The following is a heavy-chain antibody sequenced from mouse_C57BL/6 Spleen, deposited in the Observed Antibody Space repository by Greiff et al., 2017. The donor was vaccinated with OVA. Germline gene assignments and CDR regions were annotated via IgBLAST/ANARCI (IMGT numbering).Heavy chain of an antibody. V-gene: IGHV1-26*01. Sequence: EVQLQQSGPELVKPGASVKISCKASGYTFTDYYMNWVKQSHGKSLEWIGDINPNNGGTSYNQKFKGKATLTVDKSSSTAYMELRSLTSEDSAVYYCARTGELGRGDYWGQGTSVTVSS. D-gene: IGHD4-1*01. CDR3: ARTGELGRGDY. CDR1: GYTFTDYY. CDR2: INPNNGGT. J-gene: IGHJ4*01.